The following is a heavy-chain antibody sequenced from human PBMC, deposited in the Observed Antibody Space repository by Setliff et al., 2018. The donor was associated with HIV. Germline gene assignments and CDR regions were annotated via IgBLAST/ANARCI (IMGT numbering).Heavy chain of an antibody. CDR2: VNAGNGNT. V-gene: IGHV1-3*01. CDR3: ARVSNRQYMDV. CDR1: GYTFTSYA. D-gene: IGHD4-4*01. Sequence: ASVKVSCKASGYTFTSYAMHWVRQAPGQRLEWMGWVNAGNGNTKYSQKFQGRVTITRDTSASTAYMELSSLRSEDTAVYYCARVSNRQYMDVWGKGTTVTVSS. J-gene: IGHJ6*03.